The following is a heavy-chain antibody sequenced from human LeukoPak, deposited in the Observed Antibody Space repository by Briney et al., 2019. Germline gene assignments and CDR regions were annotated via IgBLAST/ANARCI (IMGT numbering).Heavy chain of an antibody. D-gene: IGHD2-15*01. Sequence: SETLSLTCTVSGGSISSYYWSWIRQPAGKGLEWIGRIYTSGSTNYNPSLKSRVTMSVDTSKNQFSLRLSSVTAADTAVYYCASLNCSGGSCYFDYWGQGTLVTVSS. CDR3: ASLNCSGGSCYFDY. J-gene: IGHJ4*02. V-gene: IGHV4-4*07. CDR2: IYTSGST. CDR1: GGSISSYY.